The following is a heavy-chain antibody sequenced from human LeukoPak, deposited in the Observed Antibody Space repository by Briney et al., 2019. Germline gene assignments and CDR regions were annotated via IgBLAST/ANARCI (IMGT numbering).Heavy chain of an antibody. CDR2: IYHSGST. CDR1: GYSISSSYH. J-gene: IGHJ4*02. CDR3: ARERGYFDTRDY. V-gene: IGHV4-38-2*02. D-gene: IGHD3-9*01. Sequence: SETLSLTCTVSGYSISSSYHWGWIRQPPGKGLQWIGNIYHSGSTYYNPSLKSRVTISLDMSRSQFSLNLSSVTAADTAVYYCARERGYFDTRDYWGQGTLVTVSS.